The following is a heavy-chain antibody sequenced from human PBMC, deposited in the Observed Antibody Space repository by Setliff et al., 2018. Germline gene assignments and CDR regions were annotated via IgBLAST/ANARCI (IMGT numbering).Heavy chain of an antibody. D-gene: IGHD2-2*01. J-gene: IGHJ3*02. CDR1: GFTVSSNY. CDR2: IYSGGST. V-gene: IGHV3-66*01. CDR3: ARGPYCSSTSCYDAFDI. Sequence: GGPLRLSCAASGFTVSSNYMSWVRQAPGKGLEWVSVIYSGGSTYYADSVKGRFTISRDNSKNTLYLQMNSLRAEDTAVYYCARGPYCSSTSCYDAFDIWGQGTMVTVSS.